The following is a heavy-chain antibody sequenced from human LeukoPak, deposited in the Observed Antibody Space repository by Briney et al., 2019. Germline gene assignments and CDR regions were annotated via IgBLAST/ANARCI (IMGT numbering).Heavy chain of an antibody. CDR1: GGSISSYY. J-gene: IGHJ5*02. V-gene: IGHV4-59*01. CDR3: AREVRRAYSSGWASFDP. Sequence: SETLSLTCTVSGGSISSYYWSWIRQPPGKGLEWIGYGYYSGSTNYNPSLKSRVTISVDTSKNQFSLKLSSVTAADTAVYYCAREVRRAYSSGWASFDPWGQGTLVTVSS. CDR2: GYYSGST. D-gene: IGHD6-19*01.